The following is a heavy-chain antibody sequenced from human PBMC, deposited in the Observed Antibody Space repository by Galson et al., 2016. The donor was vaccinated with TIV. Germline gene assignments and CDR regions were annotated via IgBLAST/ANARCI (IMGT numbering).Heavy chain of an antibody. CDR1: GFTFSTNY. J-gene: IGHJ4*02. D-gene: IGHD1-1*01. CDR3: AKTTPAIIQLGYCFDF. CDR2: IYSDGST. V-gene: IGHV3-53*01. Sequence: SLRLSCAASGFTFSTNYMAWVRQAPGKGLEWVSLIYSDGSTFYADSVKGRFTTSMDDSKNTVFLQMNSRRADDTAVYYCAKTTPAIIQLGYCFDFWGQGTPVTVSS.